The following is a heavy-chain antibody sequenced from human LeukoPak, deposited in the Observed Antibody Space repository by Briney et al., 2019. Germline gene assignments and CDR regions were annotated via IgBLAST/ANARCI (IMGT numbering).Heavy chain of an antibody. CDR1: GGSFSGYY. CDR3: ARMSYDAFDM. Sequence: SETLSLTCAVYGGSFSGYYWSWIRQPPGKGLEWIGEINHSGSTNYNPSLKSRVTISVGTSKNHFSLKLSSVTAADTAVYYCARMSYDAFDMWGQGTMVTVSS. V-gene: IGHV4-34*01. J-gene: IGHJ3*02. D-gene: IGHD1-26*01. CDR2: INHSGST.